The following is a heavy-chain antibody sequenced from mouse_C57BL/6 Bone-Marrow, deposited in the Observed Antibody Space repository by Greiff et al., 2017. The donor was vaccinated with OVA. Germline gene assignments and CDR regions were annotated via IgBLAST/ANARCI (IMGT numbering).Heavy chain of an antibody. V-gene: IGHV1-81*01. J-gene: IGHJ4*01. CDR2: IYPRSGNT. CDR1: GYTFTSYG. Sequence: QVQLKQSGAELARPGASVKLSCKASGYTFTSYGISWVKQRTGQGLEWIGEIYPRSGNTYYNEKFKGKATLTADKSSSTAYMELRSLTSEDSAVYFCARSRRRYYAMDYWGQGTSVTVSS. CDR3: ARSRRRYYAMDY.